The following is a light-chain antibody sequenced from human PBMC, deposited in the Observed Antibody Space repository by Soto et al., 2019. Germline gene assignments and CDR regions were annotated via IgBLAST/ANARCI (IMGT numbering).Light chain of an antibody. CDR1: QVIRND. J-gene: IGKJ1*01. CDR2: AAY. V-gene: IGKV1-17*01. Sequence: DIQMTHSPSSLSASVGDRVTITCRASQVIRNDIGWYQQKPGKAPKRLIYAAYTLQSGVPSRFSGSGSGTEFTLTINSLQAEDFATYYCLQHYRYPRTFGQGTKVEIK. CDR3: LQHYRYPRT.